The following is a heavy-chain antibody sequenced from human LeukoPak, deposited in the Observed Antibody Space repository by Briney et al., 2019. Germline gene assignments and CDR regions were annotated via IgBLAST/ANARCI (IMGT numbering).Heavy chain of an antibody. CDR1: GFTFDDYG. CDR2: INWNGGST. CDR3: ARVMTTVTAYYYYYMDV. V-gene: IGHV3-20*04. Sequence: PGGSLRLSCAASGFTFDDYGMSWVRQAPGKGLEWVSVINWNGGSTGYADSVKGRFTISRDNAKNSLYLQMNSLRAEDTALYYCARVMTTVTAYYYYYMDVWGKGTTVTVSS. J-gene: IGHJ6*03. D-gene: IGHD4-17*01.